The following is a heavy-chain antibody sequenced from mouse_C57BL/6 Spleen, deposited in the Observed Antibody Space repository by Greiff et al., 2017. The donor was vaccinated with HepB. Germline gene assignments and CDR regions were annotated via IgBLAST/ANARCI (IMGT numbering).Heavy chain of an antibody. V-gene: IGHV1-55*01. D-gene: IGHD2-4*01. CDR3: ARWGLLRLGYYYAMDY. Sequence: VQLQQPGAELVKPGASVKMSCKASGYTFTSYWITWVKQRPGQGLEWIGDIYPGSGSTNYNEKFKSKATLTVDTSSSTAYMQLSSLTSEDSAVYYCARWGLLRLGYYYAMDYWGQGTSVTVSS. J-gene: IGHJ4*01. CDR1: GYTFTSYW. CDR2: IYPGSGST.